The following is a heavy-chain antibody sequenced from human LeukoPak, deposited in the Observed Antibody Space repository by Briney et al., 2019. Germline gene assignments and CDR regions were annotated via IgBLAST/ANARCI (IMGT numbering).Heavy chain of an antibody. Sequence: SVKVSCKASGGTFSSYAISWVRQAPGQGLEWIGGIISIFGTANYAQKFQGRVTITTDESTSTAYMVLSSLRSEDTAVYYCARDGGDSGTDYWGQGTLVTVSS. CDR3: ARDGGDSGTDY. CDR1: GGTFSSYA. V-gene: IGHV1-69*05. CDR2: IISIFGTA. J-gene: IGHJ4*02. D-gene: IGHD1-26*01.